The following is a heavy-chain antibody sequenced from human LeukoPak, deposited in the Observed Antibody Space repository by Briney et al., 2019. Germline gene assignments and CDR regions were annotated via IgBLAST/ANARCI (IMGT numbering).Heavy chain of an antibody. Sequence: SETLSLTCAVSGGSISSYYWSWIRQPPGKGLKWIGNIYYSGYTTYSPSLRSRVTISVDTSKNQFSLKLSSVTAADTAVYYCARETSQKGAHYMDVWGKGTTITISS. J-gene: IGHJ6*03. CDR1: GGSISSYY. D-gene: IGHD3-16*01. V-gene: IGHV4-59*01. CDR2: IYYSGYT. CDR3: ARETSQKGAHYMDV.